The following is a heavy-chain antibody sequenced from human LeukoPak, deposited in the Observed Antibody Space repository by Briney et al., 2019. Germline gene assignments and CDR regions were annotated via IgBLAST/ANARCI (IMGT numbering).Heavy chain of an antibody. CDR2: IYYSGST. CDR1: GGSISSSSYY. Sequence: SETLSLTCTVSGGSISSSSYYWGWIRQPPGKGLEWIGSIYYSGSTYYNPSLKSRVTISVDTSKNQFSLKLSSVTAADTAVYYCARAAYYYASGSHSLDSWGQGTLVTVSS. CDR3: ARAAYYYASGSHSLDS. D-gene: IGHD3-10*01. J-gene: IGHJ4*02. V-gene: IGHV4-39*07.